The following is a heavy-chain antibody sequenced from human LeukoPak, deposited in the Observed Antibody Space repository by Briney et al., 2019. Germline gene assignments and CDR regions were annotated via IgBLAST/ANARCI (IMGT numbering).Heavy chain of an antibody. CDR2: INPNSGGT. Sequence: ASVNVSCKASGYTFTGYYMHWVRQAPGQGLEWMGWINPNSGGTNYAQKFQGRVTMTRDTSISTAYMELSRLRSDDTAVYYRARDIRTYYYGSGSSTNWFDPWGQGTLVTVSS. V-gene: IGHV1-2*02. CDR1: GYTFTGYY. CDR3: ARDIRTYYYGSGSSTNWFDP. D-gene: IGHD3-10*01. J-gene: IGHJ5*02.